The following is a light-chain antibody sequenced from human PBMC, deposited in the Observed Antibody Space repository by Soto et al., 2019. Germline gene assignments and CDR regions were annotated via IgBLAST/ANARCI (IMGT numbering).Light chain of an antibody. CDR1: SSDVGAYKY. Sequence: QSALTQPPSASVSPGQSVTISCTGTSSDVGAYKYVSWYQQYPGKAPKLMIYEVTKRPSGVPDRFSGSKSGNTASLTVSGLQAEDEADYYCTSYVGSAIGVFGGGTKLTVL. CDR2: EVT. J-gene: IGLJ3*02. V-gene: IGLV2-8*01. CDR3: TSYVGSAIGV.